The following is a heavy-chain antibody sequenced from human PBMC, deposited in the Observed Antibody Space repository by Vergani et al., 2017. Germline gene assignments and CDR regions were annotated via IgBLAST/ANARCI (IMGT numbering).Heavy chain of an antibody. J-gene: IGHJ6*02. D-gene: IGHD2-15*01. V-gene: IGHV4-34*01. CDR2: INHSGST. Sequence: QVQLQQWGAGLLKPSETLSLTCAVYGGSFSGYYWSWIRQPPGKGLEWIGEINHSGSTNYNPSLKSRVTISVDTSENQFSLKLSSVTAADTAVYYCAPRRPYCSGGSCYNADYGRDVWGQGP. CDR1: GGSFSGYY. CDR3: APRRPYCSGGSCYNADYGRDV.